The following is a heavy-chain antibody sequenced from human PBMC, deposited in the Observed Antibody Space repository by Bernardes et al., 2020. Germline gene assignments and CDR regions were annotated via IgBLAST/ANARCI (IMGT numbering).Heavy chain of an antibody. CDR3: ARLVTTNYYYYYGMDG. CDR1: GFTFSSFW. J-gene: IGHJ6*02. V-gene: IGHV3-7*03. Sequence: GGSLRLSCAASGFTFSSFWMTWVRQAPGKGLEWVANIKEEGSEKYYVDSVKGRFTISRDNAEKSLYLQMNSLRAEDTAVYYCARLVTTNYYYYYGMDGWGQGTTGTVSS. D-gene: IGHD6-6*01. CDR2: IKEEGSEK.